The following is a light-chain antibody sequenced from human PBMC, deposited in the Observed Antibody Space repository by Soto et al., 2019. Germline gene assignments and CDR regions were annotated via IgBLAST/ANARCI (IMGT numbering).Light chain of an antibody. CDR2: WAS. CDR1: QSVLYSSNNKNY. V-gene: IGKV4-1*01. J-gene: IGKJ2*01. CDR3: QQYESTPPT. Sequence: DIVMTQSPDSRAVSLGERATIDCRSSQSVLYSSNNKNYLAWYQQRPGEPPKLLLYWASTRESGVPDRFSGSGSGTDLTLTITSLQAEDVAVYYCQQYESTPPTFGQGTKLEIK.